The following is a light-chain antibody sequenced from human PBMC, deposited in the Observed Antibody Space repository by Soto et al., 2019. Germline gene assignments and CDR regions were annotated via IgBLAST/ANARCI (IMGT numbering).Light chain of an antibody. Sequence: QSVLTQPRSVSGSPGQSVTISCTGTSSDVGGYNYVSWYQQHPGKAPKLMIYDVSKRPSGVPDRFSGSKSGNTASLTISGLQAEDEADYYCCSYAGSSTFDVVFGGGTKLTVL. CDR2: DVS. CDR1: SSDVGGYNY. V-gene: IGLV2-11*01. CDR3: CSYAGSSTFDVV. J-gene: IGLJ2*01.